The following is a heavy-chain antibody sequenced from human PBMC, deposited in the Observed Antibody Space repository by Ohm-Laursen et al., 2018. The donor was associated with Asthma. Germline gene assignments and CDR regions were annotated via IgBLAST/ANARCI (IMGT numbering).Heavy chain of an antibody. CDR1: GFTFSSYW. CDR3: ARDVMEWYLPAFDF. CDR2: GGSYYDGGLK. V-gene: IGHV3-30*19. J-gene: IGHJ4*02. D-gene: IGHD3-3*01. Sequence: SLRLSCAASGFTFSSYWMHWVRQAPGKGLEWVAVGGSYYDGGLKYYADSVNGRFTVSRDDSKNTLYLQMNSLRPDDTAVYYCARDVMEWYLPAFDFWGQGTLVAVSS.